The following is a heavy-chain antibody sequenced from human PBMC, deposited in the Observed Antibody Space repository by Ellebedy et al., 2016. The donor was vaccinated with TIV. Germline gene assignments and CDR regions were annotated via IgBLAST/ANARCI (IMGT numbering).Heavy chain of an antibody. Sequence: GGSLRLSXEASGFTFSSYAMHWVRQAPGKGLEWVAVISYDGSNEYYADSVKGRFTFSRDNSKNTLYLQMNSLRAEDTAVYYCARSGATDAFDIWGQGTMVTVSS. V-gene: IGHV3-30-3*01. D-gene: IGHD1-26*01. J-gene: IGHJ3*02. CDR2: ISYDGSNE. CDR1: GFTFSSYA. CDR3: ARSGATDAFDI.